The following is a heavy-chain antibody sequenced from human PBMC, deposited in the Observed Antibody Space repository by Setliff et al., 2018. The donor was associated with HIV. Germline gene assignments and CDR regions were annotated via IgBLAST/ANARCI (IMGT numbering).Heavy chain of an antibody. Sequence: SVKVFCKASGGTFSSYVISWVRQAPGQGPEWMGGIIPMYGVTNYAQKFQGRVTITTDESTSTAYMELSSLRSEDTAVYYCALPYCSGGNCWSSASLPPAGWFDPWGQGTRVTVS. CDR2: IIPMYGVT. CDR1: GGTFSSYV. V-gene: IGHV1-69*05. D-gene: IGHD2-15*01. CDR3: ALPYCSGGNCWSSASLPPAGWFDP. J-gene: IGHJ5*02.